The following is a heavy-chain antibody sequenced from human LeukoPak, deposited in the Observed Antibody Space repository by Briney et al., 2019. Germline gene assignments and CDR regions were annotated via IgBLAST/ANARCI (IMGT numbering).Heavy chain of an antibody. CDR2: ISSSSSTI. J-gene: IGHJ4*02. V-gene: IGHV3-48*01. CDR3: TKGSNTWPSLFDY. D-gene: IGHD2-2*02. Sequence: GGSLRLSCAASGFTFSSYSMNWVRQAPGKGLEWVSYISSSSSTIYYADSVKGRFTISRDNAKNSLYLQMTSLRTEDTALYYCTKGSNTWPSLFDYWGQGTLVTVSS. CDR1: GFTFSSYS.